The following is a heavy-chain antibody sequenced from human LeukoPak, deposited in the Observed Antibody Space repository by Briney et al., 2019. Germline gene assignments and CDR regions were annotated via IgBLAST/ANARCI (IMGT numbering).Heavy chain of an antibody. CDR3: ARTSMIAIDN. J-gene: IGHJ4*02. CDR1: GFTFGSYA. V-gene: IGHV3-30*04. CDR2: ISYDGSKI. D-gene: IGHD3-22*01. Sequence: GGSLRLSCAASGFTFGSYATHWVRQAPGKGLECAAVISYDGSKIYYEDSVKGRFTISRDNSKNTLYLEMNSLRPEDTAVYYCARTSMIAIDNWGQGTLVTVS.